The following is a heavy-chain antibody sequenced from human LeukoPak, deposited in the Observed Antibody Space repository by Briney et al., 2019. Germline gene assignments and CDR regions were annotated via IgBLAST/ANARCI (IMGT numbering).Heavy chain of an antibody. CDR1: GGTFSSYA. D-gene: IGHD2-2*02. J-gene: IGHJ5*02. V-gene: IGHV1-69*04. CDR3: ARVGVVPAATPWFDP. CDR2: IIPILGIA. Sequence: ASVTVSFKASGGTFSSYAISWVRQAPGQGLEWMGRIIPILGIANYAQKFQGRVTITADKSTSTAYMELSSLRSEDTAVYYCARVGVVPAATPWFDPWGQGTLVTVSS.